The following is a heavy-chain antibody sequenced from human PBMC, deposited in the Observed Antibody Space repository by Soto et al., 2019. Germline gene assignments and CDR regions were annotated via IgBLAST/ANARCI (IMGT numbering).Heavy chain of an antibody. Sequence: QVQLVESGGGVVQPGGSLRLSCAASGFTFSNYAMHWVRQAPGEGLQWVALISYDGGNQYFPDSVKGRFTASRDNSKSTLYLQMNSLRPEDTGVYYCATGEGFGSGNFRVTHSYYYGMDVWGLGTTVTVSS. V-gene: IGHV3-30*03. CDR1: GFTFSNYA. D-gene: IGHD3-10*01. CDR2: ISYDGGNQ. J-gene: IGHJ6*02. CDR3: ATGEGFGSGNFRVTHSYYYGMDV.